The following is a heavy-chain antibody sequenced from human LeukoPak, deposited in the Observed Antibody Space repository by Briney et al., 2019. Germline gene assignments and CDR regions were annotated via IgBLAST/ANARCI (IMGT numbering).Heavy chain of an antibody. D-gene: IGHD3-22*01. J-gene: IGHJ4*02. CDR1: GFTFSDHG. CDR3: ARDLELVYYDSSGYDY. Sequence: GGSLRLSCAASGFTFSDHGMQWVRQAPGRGLEWVSFISSSGSTISYAASVKGRFTISRDNAKNTLYMQMNSLRAENTAVYYCARDLELVYYDSSGYDYWGQGTLVIVSS. CDR2: ISSSGSTI. V-gene: IGHV3-48*03.